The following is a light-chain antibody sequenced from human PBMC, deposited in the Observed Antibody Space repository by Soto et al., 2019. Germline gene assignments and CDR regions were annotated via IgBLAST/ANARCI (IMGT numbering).Light chain of an antibody. CDR2: AVS. CDR1: ESIGSH. V-gene: IGKV1-39*01. CDR3: QQSYSAPQFT. Sequence: DIQMTQSPSSLSASVGARVTITCRASESIGSHLNWYQQKPGQAPKALIYAVSSLQNGVPSRFSGSGSGIDFPLTITSLQPEDLATYYCQQSYSAPQFTFGPGTRVDLK. J-gene: IGKJ3*01.